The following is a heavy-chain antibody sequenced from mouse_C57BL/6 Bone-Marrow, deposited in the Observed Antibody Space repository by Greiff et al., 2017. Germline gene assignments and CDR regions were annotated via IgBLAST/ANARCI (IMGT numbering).Heavy chain of an antibody. CDR1: GFSLTSYA. D-gene: IGHD2-5*01. Sequence: VKLQESGPGLVAPSQSLSITCPVSGFSLTSYAISWVRQPPGKGLEWLGVIWTGGGTNYNSALKSRLSLSKDNSKSQVFLKMNSLQTDDTARYYCARTYYSNYYYAMDYWGQGTSVTVSS. V-gene: IGHV2-9-1*01. CDR3: ARTYYSNYYYAMDY. CDR2: IWTGGGT. J-gene: IGHJ4*01.